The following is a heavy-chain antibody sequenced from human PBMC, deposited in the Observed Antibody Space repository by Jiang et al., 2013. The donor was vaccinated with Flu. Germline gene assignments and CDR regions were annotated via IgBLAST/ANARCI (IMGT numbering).Heavy chain of an antibody. J-gene: IGHJ4*02. Sequence: GSGLVKPSETLSLTCAVSGYSISSGYYWGWIRQPPGKGLEWIGSIYHSGSTYYNPSLKSRVTISVDTSKNQFSLKLSSVTAADTAVYYCAREPHSGSYPTPDYWGQGTLVTVSS. CDR1: GYSISSGYY. V-gene: IGHV4-38-2*02. CDR3: AREPHSGSYPTPDY. CDR2: IYHSGST. D-gene: IGHD1-26*01.